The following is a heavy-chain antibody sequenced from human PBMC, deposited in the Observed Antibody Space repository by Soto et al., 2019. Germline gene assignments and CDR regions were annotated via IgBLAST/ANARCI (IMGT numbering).Heavy chain of an antibody. V-gene: IGHV1-69*13. D-gene: IGHD3-22*01. CDR1: GGTFSSYA. J-gene: IGHJ4*02. CDR3: ARRASGDSSGYYYYFDY. CDR2: IIPIFGTA. Sequence: ASVKVSCKASGGTFSSYAISWVRQAPGQGLEWMGGIIPIFGTANYAQKFPGRVTITADESTSTAYMELSSLRSEDTAVYYCARRASGDSSGYYYYFDYWGQGTLVTVSS.